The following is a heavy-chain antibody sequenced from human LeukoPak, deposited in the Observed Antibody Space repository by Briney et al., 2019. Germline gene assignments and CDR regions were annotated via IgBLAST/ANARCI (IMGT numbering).Heavy chain of an antibody. CDR3: ARARSSGWYYAFDI. Sequence: SETLSLTCTVSGGSISSSSYYWGWIRQPPGKGLEWIGSIYYSGSTYYNPSLKSRVTISVDTSKNQFSLKLSSVTAADTAVYYCARARSSGWYYAFDIWGQGTMVTVSS. CDR2: IYYSGST. D-gene: IGHD6-19*01. V-gene: IGHV4-39*07. J-gene: IGHJ3*02. CDR1: GGSISSSSYY.